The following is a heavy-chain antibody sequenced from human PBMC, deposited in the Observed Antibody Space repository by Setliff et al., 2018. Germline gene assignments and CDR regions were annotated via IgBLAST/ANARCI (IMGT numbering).Heavy chain of an antibody. J-gene: IGHJ4*02. D-gene: IGHD6-13*01. Sequence: SETLSLTCTVSGGSISSSGYYWGWIRQPPGKGLEWIGSIYHSGSTYYNPSLKSRVTISVDTSKNQFSLKLSSVTAADTAVYYCASTIAAAGTAADYWGQGTLVTVSS. V-gene: IGHV4-39*07. CDR3: ASTIAAAGTAADY. CDR2: IYHSGST. CDR1: GGSISSSGYY.